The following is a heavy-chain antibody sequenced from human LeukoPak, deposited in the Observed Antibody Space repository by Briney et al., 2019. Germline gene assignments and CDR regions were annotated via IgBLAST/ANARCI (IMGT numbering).Heavy chain of an antibody. J-gene: IGHJ4*02. CDR1: GFTFSSYG. CDR3: AKGRGIGTYFDIEY. D-gene: IGHD1-26*01. CDR2: ISYDGRNK. V-gene: IGHV3-30*18. Sequence: GGSLRLSCAASGFTFSSYGMHWVRQTPGKGLEWVAVISYDGRNKYYVDSVKGRFTISRDNSKNTLYLQMDSLTIDDTAVYYCAKGRGIGTYFDIEYCGQGTLVIVSS.